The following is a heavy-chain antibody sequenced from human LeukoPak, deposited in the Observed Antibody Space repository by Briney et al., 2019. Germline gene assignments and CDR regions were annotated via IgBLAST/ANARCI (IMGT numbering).Heavy chain of an antibody. J-gene: IGHJ4*02. D-gene: IGHD3-22*01. V-gene: IGHV1-69*13. CDR2: ITPIFGTA. CDR3: ARPKAPYYYDSSGYYFFDY. Sequence: ASVKVSCKASGGTFSSYAISWVRQAPGQGLEWMGGITPIFGTANYAQKFQGRVTITADESTSTAYMELSSLRSEDTAVYYCARPKAPYYYDSSGYYFFDYWGQGTLVTVSS. CDR1: GGTFSSYA.